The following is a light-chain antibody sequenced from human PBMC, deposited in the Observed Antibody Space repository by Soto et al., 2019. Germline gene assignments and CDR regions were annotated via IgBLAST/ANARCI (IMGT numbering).Light chain of an antibody. CDR3: KKYDSVPYA. CDR1: QGISNY. CDR2: GAS. J-gene: IGKJ3*01. V-gene: IGKV1-27*01. Sequence: DMQMTQSPSSLSTSIGDRVTITCRASQGISNYLAWYQQKPGKVPKLLIYGASTLQSGVPSRFSGSGSGTDFTLTISSLQPEDLGTYYCKKYDSVPYAFGPGHKVEIE.